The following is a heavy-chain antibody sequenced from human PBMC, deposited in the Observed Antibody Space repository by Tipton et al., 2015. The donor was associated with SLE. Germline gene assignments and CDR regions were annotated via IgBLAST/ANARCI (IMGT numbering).Heavy chain of an antibody. CDR2: ISGSGGST. CDR3: AKSVLWGPGAFDI. V-gene: IGHV3-23*01. J-gene: IGHJ3*02. D-gene: IGHD3-10*01. Sequence: SLRLSCAASGFTFSSYAMSWVRQAPGKGLEWVSAISGSGGSTYYADSVKGRFTISRDNSKNTLYLQMNSLRAEDTAVYYCAKSVLWGPGAFDIWGQGTMVTVSS. CDR1: GFTFSSYA.